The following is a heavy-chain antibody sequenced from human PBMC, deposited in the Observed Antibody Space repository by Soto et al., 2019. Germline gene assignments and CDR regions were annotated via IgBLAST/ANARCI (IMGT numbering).Heavy chain of an antibody. CDR3: AREVMVRGVIMGYYYYYMDV. D-gene: IGHD3-10*01. V-gene: IGHV1-3*01. CDR1: GGTFSSYA. Sequence: ASVKVSCKASGGTFSSYAISWVRQALGQGLEWLGWINAGNGNTKYSQKFQGRVTITRDTSASTAYMELSSLRSEDTAVYYCAREVMVRGVIMGYYYYYMDVWGKGTTVTVSS. CDR2: INAGNGNT. J-gene: IGHJ6*03.